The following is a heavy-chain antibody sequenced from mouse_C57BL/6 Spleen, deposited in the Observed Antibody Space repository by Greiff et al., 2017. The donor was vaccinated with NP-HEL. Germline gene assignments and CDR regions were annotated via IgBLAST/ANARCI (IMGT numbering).Heavy chain of an antibody. Sequence: DVQLVESGGGLVKPGGSLKLSCAASGFTFSSYAMSWVRQTPEKRLAWVATISDGGSYTYYPDNVKGRFTISRDNAKNNLYLQMSHLKSEDTAMYYCARERDGSYAMDYWGQGTSVTVSS. J-gene: IGHJ4*01. CDR1: GFTFSSYA. V-gene: IGHV5-4*01. CDR2: ISDGGSYT. CDR3: ARERDGSYAMDY. D-gene: IGHD2-3*01.